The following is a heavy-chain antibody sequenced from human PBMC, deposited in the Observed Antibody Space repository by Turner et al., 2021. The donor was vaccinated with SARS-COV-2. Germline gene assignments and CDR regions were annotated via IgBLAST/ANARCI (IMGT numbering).Heavy chain of an antibody. V-gene: IGHV3-13*04. CDR3: ARANYDSSGYYCYFDY. CDR2: IGTAGDP. J-gene: IGHJ4*02. D-gene: IGHD3-22*01. CDR1: GFTFSSYD. Sequence: VQLVESGGGLVQPGGSLRLSCAASGFTFSSYDRHWFRQATGKGLEWVSVIGTAGDPYYPGSVKGRFTISRENAKNSLDLQMNTLRAGDTAVYYCARANYDSSGYYCYFDYWGQGTLVTVSS.